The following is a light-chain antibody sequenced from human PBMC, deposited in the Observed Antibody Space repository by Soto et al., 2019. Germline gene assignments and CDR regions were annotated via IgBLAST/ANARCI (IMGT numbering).Light chain of an antibody. J-gene: IGKJ5*01. CDR3: QQRSNWPPIT. CDR2: DAS. V-gene: IGKV3-11*01. CDR1: QSVSSD. Sequence: EIVLTQSPATLSLSPGERATLSCRASQSVSSDLAWYQQKPGQAPRLLIYDASNRATGIPARFSGSGSGTDFTLTIGSLEAEDFAVYYCQQRSNWPPITFGQGTRLEI.